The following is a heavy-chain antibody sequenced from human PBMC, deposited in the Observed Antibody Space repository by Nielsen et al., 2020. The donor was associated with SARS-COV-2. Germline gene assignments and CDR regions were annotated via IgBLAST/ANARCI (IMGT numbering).Heavy chain of an antibody. CDR3: ARAPYNWNYSAFDI. D-gene: IGHD1-7*01. CDR1: GGSISSYY. CDR2: INHSGST. J-gene: IGHJ3*02. Sequence: SETLSLTCTVSGGSISSYYWSWIRQPPGKGLEWIGEINHSGSTNYNPSLKSRVTISVDTSKNQFSLKLSSVTAADTAVYYCARAPYNWNYSAFDIWGQGTMVTVSS. V-gene: IGHV4-34*01.